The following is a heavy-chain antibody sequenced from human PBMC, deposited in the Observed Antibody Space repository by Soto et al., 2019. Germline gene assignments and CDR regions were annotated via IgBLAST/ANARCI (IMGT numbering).Heavy chain of an antibody. CDR2: VSGYSGHS. D-gene: IGHD6-6*01. Sequence: QVHLVQSGAEVKKPGASVKVSCKASNETLTTYGISWVRQAPGQGLEWMGWVSGYSGHSSSAQEFQDRVIMTTDTSTNTAYMELRSLTSDDSAVYFCARDSSSSGYYYGMAVWGQGTRVTVSS. CDR1: NETLTTYG. J-gene: IGHJ6*02. V-gene: IGHV1-18*01. CDR3: ARDSSSSGYYYGMAV.